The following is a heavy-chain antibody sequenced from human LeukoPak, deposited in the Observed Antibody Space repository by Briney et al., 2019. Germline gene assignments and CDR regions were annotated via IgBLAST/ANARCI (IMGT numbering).Heavy chain of an antibody. CDR2: IVVGSGNT. J-gene: IGHJ3*02. D-gene: IGHD3-9*01. V-gene: IGHV1-58*01. CDR1: GFTFTSSA. Sequence: ASVKVSCKASGFTFTSSAVQWMRQARGQRLEWIGWIVVGSGNTNYAQKFQERVTITRDMSTSTAYMELSSLRSEDTAVYYCAAAFYDILTGYGNAFDIWGQGTVVTVSS. CDR3: AAAFYDILTGYGNAFDI.